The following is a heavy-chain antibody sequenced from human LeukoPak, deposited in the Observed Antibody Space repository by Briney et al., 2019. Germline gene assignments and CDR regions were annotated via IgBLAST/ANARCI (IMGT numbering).Heavy chain of an antibody. Sequence: PSETLSLTCTVSGGSISSSSYYWGWIRQPPGKGLEWIGSIYYSGSTYYNPSLKSRVTISVDTSKNQFSLKLSSVTAADTAVYYCARDCHFGVVRYYYYMDVWGKGTTVTVSS. CDR1: GGSISSSSYY. V-gene: IGHV4-39*07. CDR3: ARDCHFGVVRYYYYMDV. CDR2: IYYSGST. D-gene: IGHD3-3*01. J-gene: IGHJ6*03.